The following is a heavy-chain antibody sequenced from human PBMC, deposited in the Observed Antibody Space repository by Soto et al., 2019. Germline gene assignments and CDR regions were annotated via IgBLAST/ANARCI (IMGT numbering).Heavy chain of an antibody. CDR1: GYIFSDYV. D-gene: IGHD3-16*02. Sequence: QVQLVQSGAEVKQPGASVKVSCKTSGYIFSDYVIHWVRQAPGQRPEWMGYIYGGNAYTTYSEKFQGRVTITRDTSATTASMELSSLTSEDTAVYYCARDSAVLRCTYFEYWGVGTLVTVFS. CDR3: ARDSAVLRCTYFEY. V-gene: IGHV1-3*01. J-gene: IGHJ4*02. CDR2: IYGGNAYT.